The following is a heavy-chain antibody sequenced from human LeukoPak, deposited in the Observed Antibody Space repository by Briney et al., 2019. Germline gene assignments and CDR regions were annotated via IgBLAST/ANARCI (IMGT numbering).Heavy chain of an antibody. D-gene: IGHD3-10*01. V-gene: IGHV3-53*01. CDR2: IYSGGST. J-gene: IGHJ4*02. CDR3: ARDHGSGSYYDY. Sequence: ETLSLTCAVYGGSFSGYYWSWIRQPPGKGLEWVSVIYSGGSTYYADSVKGRFTISRDNSKNTLYLQMNSLRAEDTAVYYCARDHGSGSYYDYWGQGTLVTVSS. CDR1: GGSFSGYY.